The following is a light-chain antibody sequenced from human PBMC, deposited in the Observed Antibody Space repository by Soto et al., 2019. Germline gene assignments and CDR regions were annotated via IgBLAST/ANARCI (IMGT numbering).Light chain of an antibody. J-gene: IGLJ1*01. CDR2: VTN. V-gene: IGLV1-44*01. Sequence: QSVLTQPPSASVTPGQKVTISCSGSRSNIGENTVSWYQQRRGTAPNLLIQVTNRRPSGVPDRFSGSKSGTSASLAISGFQSEDEAAYYCAAWDDSLNGHVFGTGTKVTVL. CDR1: RSNIGENT. CDR3: AAWDDSLNGHV.